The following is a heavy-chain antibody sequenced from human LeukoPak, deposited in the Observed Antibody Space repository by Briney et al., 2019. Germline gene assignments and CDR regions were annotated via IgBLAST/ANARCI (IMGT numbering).Heavy chain of an antibody. V-gene: IGHV4-30-2*01. CDR3: ARTVRDVRKVQFDF. D-gene: IGHD1-1*01. J-gene: IGHJ5*01. CDR2: IYHSGST. CDR1: GGSISSGGDY. Sequence: SQTLSLTCTVSGGSISSGGDYWSWIRQPPGKGLEWLGYIYHSGSTYYTPSLKSRVTMSVDRSKNQFSLNVTSLTAADTALYYCARTVRDVRKVQFDFWGQGTLVTVSS.